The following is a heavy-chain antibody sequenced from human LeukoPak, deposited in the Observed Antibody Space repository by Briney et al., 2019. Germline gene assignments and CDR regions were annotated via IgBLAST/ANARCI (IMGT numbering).Heavy chain of an antibody. CDR3: ASTPQSYYDYVWGSYRPYYFDY. D-gene: IGHD3-16*02. V-gene: IGHV4-59*04. CDR2: IYYSGST. J-gene: IGHJ4*02. Sequence: SETLSLTCTVSGGSISSYYWSWIRQPPGKGLEWIGYIYYSGSTYYNPSLKSRVTISVDTSKNQFSLKLSSVTAADTAVYYCASTPQSYYDYVWGSYRPYYFDYWGQGTLVTVSS. CDR1: GGSISSYY.